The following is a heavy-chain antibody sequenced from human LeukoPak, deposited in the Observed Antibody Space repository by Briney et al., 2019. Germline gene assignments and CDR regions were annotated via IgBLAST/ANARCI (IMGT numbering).Heavy chain of an antibody. Sequence: GGSLRLSCAVSGFTFSNYDMHWVRQGSGKSLEWVSAIGTAGDTYYAASVKGRFTISRENAKNSLYLHMNSLRVGDTAVYYCVTLWSVSYVYWGQGTLVTVSS. CDR3: VTLWSVSYVY. CDR2: IGTAGDT. V-gene: IGHV3-13*01. CDR1: GFTFSNYD. J-gene: IGHJ4*02. D-gene: IGHD3-3*01.